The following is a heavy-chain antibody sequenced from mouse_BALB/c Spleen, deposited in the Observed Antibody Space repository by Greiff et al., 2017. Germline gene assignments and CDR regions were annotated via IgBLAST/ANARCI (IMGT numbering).Heavy chain of an antibody. CDR2: ISYSGST. Sequence: EEQLVESGPGLVKPSQSLSLTCTVTGYSITSDYAWNWIRQFPGNKLEWMGYISYSGSTSYNPSLKSRISITRDTSKNQFFLQLNSVTTEDTATYYCARDIAYWGQGTLVTVSA. J-gene: IGHJ3*01. CDR1: GYSITSDYA. V-gene: IGHV3-2*02. CDR3: ARDIAY.